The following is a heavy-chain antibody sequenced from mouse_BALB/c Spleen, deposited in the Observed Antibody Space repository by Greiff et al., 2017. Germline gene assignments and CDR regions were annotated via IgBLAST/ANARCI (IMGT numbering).Heavy chain of an antibody. CDR1: GYTFTSYW. Sequence: VQLQQSGAELVKPGASVKLSCKASGYTFTSYWMHWVKQRPGQGLEWIGEINPSNGRTNYNEKFKSKATLTVDKSSSTAYMQLSSLTSEDSAVYYCARWYDYYWGQGTTLTVSS. CDR3: ARWYDYY. D-gene: IGHD2-4*01. J-gene: IGHJ2*01. CDR2: INPSNGRT. V-gene: IGHV1S81*02.